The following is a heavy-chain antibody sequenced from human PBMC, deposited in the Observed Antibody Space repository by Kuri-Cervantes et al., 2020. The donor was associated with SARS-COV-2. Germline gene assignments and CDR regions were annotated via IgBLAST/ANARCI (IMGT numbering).Heavy chain of an antibody. CDR2: ISGSGGST. Sequence: GGSLRLSCAASGFTFSSYAMSWVRQAPGKGLEWVSAISGSGGSTYYADSVKGRFTISRDNSKNTLYLQMNSLKTEDTAVYYCARGGGTGGHYYYGMDVWGQGTTVTVSS. CDR1: GFTFSSYA. D-gene: IGHD1-1*01. V-gene: IGHV3-23*01. J-gene: IGHJ6*02. CDR3: ARGGGTGGHYYYGMDV.